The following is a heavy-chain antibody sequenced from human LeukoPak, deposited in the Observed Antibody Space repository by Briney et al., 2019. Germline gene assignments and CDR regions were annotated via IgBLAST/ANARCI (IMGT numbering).Heavy chain of an antibody. CDR3: ARDGDTAIGIWFDP. V-gene: IGHV3-48*03. D-gene: IGHD5-18*01. CDR1: GFTFSSSN. J-gene: IGHJ5*02. CDR2: ISNSGNSI. Sequence: GGSLRLSCEASGFTFSSSNMNWVRQVPGKGLEWVSYISNSGNSIFYADSVKGRFTISRDNDKNSLYLQMNSLRAEDTAIYYCARDGDTAIGIWFDPWGQGTLVTVSS.